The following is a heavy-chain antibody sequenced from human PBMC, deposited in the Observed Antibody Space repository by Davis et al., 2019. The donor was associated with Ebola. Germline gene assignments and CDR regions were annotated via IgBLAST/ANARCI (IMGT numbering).Heavy chain of an antibody. CDR2: ISSSSTI. CDR1: GFTFSSYA. J-gene: IGHJ5*02. Sequence: GGSLRLSCAASGFTFSSYAMNWVRQAPGKGLEWVSYISSSSTIYYADSVKGRFTISRDNAKNSLYLQMNSLRDEDTAVYYCARDLVYSSSSWGWGTLVTVSS. CDR3: ARDLVYSSSS. V-gene: IGHV3-48*02. D-gene: IGHD6-6*01.